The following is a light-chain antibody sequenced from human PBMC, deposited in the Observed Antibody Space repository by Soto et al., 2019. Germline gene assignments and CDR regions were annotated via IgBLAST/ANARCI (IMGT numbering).Light chain of an antibody. Sequence: QSVLTQPPSVSGAPGQRVTISCAGNTSNIGAGYDVHWYQQFPGTAPRLVIHANTNRPSGVPDRFSGSKSGMSASLAITGLQAADEANYYCQSYDNSLSGSRVFGGGTKLTVL. CDR2: ANT. CDR1: TSNIGAGYD. V-gene: IGLV1-40*01. J-gene: IGLJ3*02. CDR3: QSYDNSLSGSRV.